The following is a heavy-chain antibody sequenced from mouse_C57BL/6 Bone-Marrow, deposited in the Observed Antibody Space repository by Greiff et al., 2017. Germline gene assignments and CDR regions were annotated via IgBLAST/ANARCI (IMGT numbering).Heavy chain of an antibody. CDR1: GYTFTSYG. Sequence: QVQLQQSGAELARPGASVKLSCKASGYTFTSYGISWVKQRTGQGLEWIGEIYPRSGNTYYNEKFKGKATLTADKSSRTAYMALRSLTSADSAVYFCARRAGSLPPFDYWGQGTTLTVSS. J-gene: IGHJ2*01. CDR2: IYPRSGNT. V-gene: IGHV1-81*01. D-gene: IGHD2-3*01. CDR3: ARRAGSLPPFDY.